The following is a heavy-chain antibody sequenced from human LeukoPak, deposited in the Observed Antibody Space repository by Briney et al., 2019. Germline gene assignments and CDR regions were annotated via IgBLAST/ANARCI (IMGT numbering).Heavy chain of an antibody. CDR3: ARGFASFAY. CDR2: INHSGST. J-gene: IGHJ4*02. Sequence: ASETLSLTCAVSGGSISSSNWWSWVRQPPGKGLEWIGEINHSGSTNYNPSLKSRVTISVDTSKNQFSLKLSSVTAADTAVYYCARGFASFAYWGQGTLVTVSS. V-gene: IGHV4-4*02. CDR1: GGSISSSNW.